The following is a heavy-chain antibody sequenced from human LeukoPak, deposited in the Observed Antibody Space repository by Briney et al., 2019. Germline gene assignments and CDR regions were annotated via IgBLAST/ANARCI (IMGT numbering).Heavy chain of an antibody. Sequence: ASVKVSCKASGYTFTAYSMHWVRQAPGQGLEWMGSINPNSGGTNYAQKFQGRVTMTRDTSISTAYMELSRLRSDDTAVYYCARGNSGSYYKRLDYWGQGTLVTVSS. CDR3: ARGNSGSYYKRLDY. CDR2: INPNSGGT. V-gene: IGHV1-2*02. D-gene: IGHD3-10*01. CDR1: GYTFTAYS. J-gene: IGHJ4*02.